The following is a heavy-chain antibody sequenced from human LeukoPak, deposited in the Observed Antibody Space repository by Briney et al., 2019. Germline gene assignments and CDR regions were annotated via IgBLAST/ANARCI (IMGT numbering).Heavy chain of an antibody. Sequence: LGESLKISCEASGFTFSTYAMNWVRQAPGRGLEWVSIIAGSTGTIRYADSVKGRFTISRDNSKNTVFLQMNSLKAEDTALYYCAKDLRPDGLYDFDSWGQGTLVTVSS. CDR2: IAGSTGTI. CDR1: GFTFSTYA. J-gene: IGHJ4*02. V-gene: IGHV3-23*01. CDR3: AKDLRPDGLYDFDS. D-gene: IGHD5/OR15-5a*01.